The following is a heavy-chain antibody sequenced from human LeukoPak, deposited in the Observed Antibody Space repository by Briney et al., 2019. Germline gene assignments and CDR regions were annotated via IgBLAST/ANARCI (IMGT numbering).Heavy chain of an antibody. J-gene: IGHJ4*02. V-gene: IGHV3-30*02. Sequence: GGSLRLSCAVSGFTFSANNMHWVRQAPGKGLEWVTFIDHDGSQKFYADSVKGRFTISRDNSKNALYLHINSLRPEDTAVYYCAKDGGGGTYSFDYWGQGSLSPSPQ. CDR3: AKDGGGGTYSFDY. D-gene: IGHD3-16*01. CDR2: IDHDGSQK. CDR1: GFTFSANN.